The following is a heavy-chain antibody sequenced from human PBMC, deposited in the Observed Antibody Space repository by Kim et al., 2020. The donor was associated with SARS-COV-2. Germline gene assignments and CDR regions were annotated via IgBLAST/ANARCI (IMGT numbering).Heavy chain of an antibody. CDR1: GFTFSSYA. V-gene: IGHV3-30-3*01. CDR3: ARPNSGSYYGYFDY. J-gene: IGHJ4*02. D-gene: IGHD1-26*01. Sequence: GGSLRLSCAASGFTFSSYAMHWVRQAPGKGLEWVAVISYDGSNKYYADSVKGRFTISRDNSKNTLYLQMNSLRAEDTAVYYCARPNSGSYYGYFDYWGQGTLVTVSS. CDR2: ISYDGSNK.